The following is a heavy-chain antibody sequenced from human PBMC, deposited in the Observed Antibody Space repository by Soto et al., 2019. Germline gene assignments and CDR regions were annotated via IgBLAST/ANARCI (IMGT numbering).Heavy chain of an antibody. CDR3: ARDSAYYYELAAAGTPPFDY. J-gene: IGHJ4*02. Sequence: PGGSPRLSCAASGFTFSSYAMHWARQAPGKGLEWVAVISYDGSNKYYADSVKGRFTISRDNSKNTLYLQMNSLRAEDTAVYYCARDSAYYYELAAAGTPPFDYWGQGTLVTVSS. CDR1: GFTFSSYA. CDR2: ISYDGSNK. V-gene: IGHV3-30-3*01. D-gene: IGHD6-13*01.